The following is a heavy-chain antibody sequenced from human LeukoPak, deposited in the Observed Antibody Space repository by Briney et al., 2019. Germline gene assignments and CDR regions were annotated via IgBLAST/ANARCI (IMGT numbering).Heavy chain of an antibody. D-gene: IGHD1-26*01. V-gene: IGHV4-59*01. J-gene: IGHJ3*02. CDR1: GGSISSYY. CDR3: ARKVELSDAFDI. CDR2: INYSGST. Sequence: PSETLTLTCTVSGGSISSYYWSWIRQPPGKGLEWIAYINYSGSTNYNPSLKSRVTISVDTSKNQFSLKLSSVTAADTAVYYCARKVELSDAFDIWGQGTMVTVSS.